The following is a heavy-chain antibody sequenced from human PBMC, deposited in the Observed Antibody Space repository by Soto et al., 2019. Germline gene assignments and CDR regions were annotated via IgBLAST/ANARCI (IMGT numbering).Heavy chain of an antibody. D-gene: IGHD3-10*01. V-gene: IGHV4-39*01. CDR2: IYYSGSA. J-gene: IGHJ4*02. Sequence: QLQLQESGPGLVKPSETLSLTCTVSGGSINNSSFYWGWVRQPPGKRLEGIGSIYYSGSAYYNPSLKSRLTISVDTSKNQFSLNLSSVTAAATAVYFCARRPLVRGIIPYYFDSWGQGTLVTVSS. CDR1: GGSINNSSFY. CDR3: ARRPLVRGIIPYYFDS.